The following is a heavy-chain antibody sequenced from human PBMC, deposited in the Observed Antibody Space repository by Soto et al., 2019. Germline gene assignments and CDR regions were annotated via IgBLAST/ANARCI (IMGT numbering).Heavy chain of an antibody. CDR1: GFTLSSYA. Sequence: PGGSLRLSCAASGFTLSSYAMSWVRQAPGKGLEWVSAISGSGGSTYYADSVKGRFTISRDNSKNTLYLQMNSLRAEDTAVYYCARGITMVRGVTGGGYYYYGMDVWGQGTTVTVSS. CDR3: ARGITMVRGVTGGGYYYYGMDV. D-gene: IGHD3-10*01. V-gene: IGHV3-23*01. CDR2: ISGSGGST. J-gene: IGHJ6*02.